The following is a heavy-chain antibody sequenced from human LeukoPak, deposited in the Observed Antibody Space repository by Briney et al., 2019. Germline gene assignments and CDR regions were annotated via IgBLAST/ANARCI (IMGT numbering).Heavy chain of an antibody. V-gene: IGHV1-18*01. D-gene: IGHD4-23*01. CDR1: GYTFIDYG. CDR3: ARRGDPEYGGKVSLD. CDR2: ISTYNGNT. J-gene: IGHJ4*02. Sequence: GASVKVSCKASGYTFIDYGISWVRQAPGQGPEWMGWISTYNGNTNYAQKFQGRVTMTRDTSTNTAYMELRSLKSDDTALYYCARRGDPEYGGKVSLDWGQGTLVTVSS.